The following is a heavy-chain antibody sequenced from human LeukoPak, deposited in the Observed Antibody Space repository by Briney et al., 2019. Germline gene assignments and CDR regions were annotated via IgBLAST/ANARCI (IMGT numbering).Heavy chain of an antibody. Sequence: GRSLRLSCAASGFTFSSYAMHWVRQAPGKGLEWVAVTSSDGNIKYYADSVKGRFTISRDNSKNTLYPQMNSLRGEDTGVYYCARDPVPATARHFDYWGQGTLVTVSS. CDR1: GFTFSSYA. V-gene: IGHV3-30-3*01. J-gene: IGHJ4*02. CDR2: TSSDGNIK. D-gene: IGHD1-1*01. CDR3: ARDPVPATARHFDY.